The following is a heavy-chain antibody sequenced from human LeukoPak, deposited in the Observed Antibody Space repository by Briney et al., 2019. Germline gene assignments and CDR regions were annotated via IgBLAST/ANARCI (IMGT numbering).Heavy chain of an antibody. V-gene: IGHV3-21*01. Sequence: PGGSLRLSCAASGFTFSSYSMNWVRQAPGKGLEWVSPISSSSSYIYYADSVKGRFTISRDNAKNSLYLQMNSLRAEDTAVYYCARERARRGEVSVDYWGQGTLVTVSS. D-gene: IGHD3-10*01. J-gene: IGHJ4*02. CDR1: GFTFSSYS. CDR2: ISSSSSYI. CDR3: ARERARRGEVSVDY.